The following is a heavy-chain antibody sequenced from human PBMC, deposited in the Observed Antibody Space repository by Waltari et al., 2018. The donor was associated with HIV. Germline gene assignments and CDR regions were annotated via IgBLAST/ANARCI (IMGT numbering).Heavy chain of an antibody. CDR2: INVGRDAT. CDR1: RLHFNNYP. V-gene: IGHV1-3*01. CDR3: ARGADWLVNVLEY. D-gene: IGHD6-19*01. Sequence: QVQLVQSGAEVTKPGAPAKVPCAAVRLHFNNYPIHWMGRAPGQGLEWMGLINVGRDATRYSQVFKDRVTFTRDTSETTVFMELSSLKSADTALYFCARGADWLVNVLEYWGPGTLVTVSS. J-gene: IGHJ4*02.